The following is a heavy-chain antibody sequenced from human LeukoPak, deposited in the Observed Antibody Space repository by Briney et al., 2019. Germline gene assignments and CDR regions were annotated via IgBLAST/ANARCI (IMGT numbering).Heavy chain of an antibody. J-gene: IGHJ5*02. CDR2: ISAYSGNT. D-gene: IGHD3-22*01. Sequence: ASVKVSCKASGYTFTSYGISWVRQAPGQGLEWMGWISAYSGNTNYAQKLQGRDTMTTDTSTSTAYMELRSLRSDDTAVYYCAREKYYDSSGPWGQGTLVTVSS. V-gene: IGHV1-18*01. CDR3: AREKYYDSSGP. CDR1: GYTFTSYG.